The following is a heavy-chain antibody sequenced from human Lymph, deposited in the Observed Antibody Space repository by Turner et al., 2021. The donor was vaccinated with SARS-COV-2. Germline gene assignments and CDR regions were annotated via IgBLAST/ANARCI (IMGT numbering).Heavy chain of an antibody. J-gene: IGHJ4*02. Sequence: EVQLVESGGGLVQPGRSLRLSCAASGFTFDDYAMHWVRQAPGKGLEWVSGISWNSGSIGYADSVKGRFTISRDNAKNSLYLQMNSLRAEDTALYYCAKDRGGEQLVRLFDYWGQGTLFTFSS. CDR2: ISWNSGSI. D-gene: IGHD6-6*01. CDR3: AKDRGGEQLVRLFDY. CDR1: GFTFDDYA. V-gene: IGHV3-9*01.